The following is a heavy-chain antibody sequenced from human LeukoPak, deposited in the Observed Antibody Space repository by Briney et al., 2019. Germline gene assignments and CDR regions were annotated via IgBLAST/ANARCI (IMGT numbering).Heavy chain of an antibody. J-gene: IGHJ6*02. CDR2: ISGSGGST. CDR1: GFTFSSYA. Sequence: PGGSLRLSCAASGFTFSSYAMYWVRQAPGKGLEWVSAISGSGGSTYYADSVKGRFTISRDNSKNTLYLQMNSLRAEDTAVYYCAKRSPYGDYLYYYYYGMDVWGQGTTVTVSS. V-gene: IGHV3-23*01. D-gene: IGHD4-17*01. CDR3: AKRSPYGDYLYYYYYGMDV.